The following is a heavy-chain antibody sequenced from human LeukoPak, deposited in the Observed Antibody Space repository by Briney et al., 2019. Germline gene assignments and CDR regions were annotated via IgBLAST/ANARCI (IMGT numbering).Heavy chain of an antibody. D-gene: IGHD6-13*01. Sequence: SETLSLTCAVYGGSFSGYYWSWIRQPPGKGLEWIGEINHSGSTNYNPSLKSRATISVDTSKNQFSLKLSSVTAADTAVYYCARGFYSSSWSSWFDPWGQGTLVTVSS. CDR2: INHSGST. CDR1: GGSFSGYY. J-gene: IGHJ5*02. V-gene: IGHV4-34*01. CDR3: ARGFYSSSWSSWFDP.